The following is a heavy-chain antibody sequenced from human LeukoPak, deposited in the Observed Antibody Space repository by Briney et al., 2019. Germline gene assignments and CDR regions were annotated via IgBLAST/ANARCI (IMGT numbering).Heavy chain of an antibody. CDR3: ARLNYYDSN. V-gene: IGHV4-39*02. D-gene: IGHD3-22*01. J-gene: IGHJ4*02. CDR2: IYYSGPT. Sequence: PSETLSLTCSVSGGSISTSSYYWGWIRQPPGKGLEWIGSIYYSGPTYYNPSLKSRVTISVDTSKNHFSLRLSSVTAADTAVYYCARLNYYDSNWGQGTLVAVSS. CDR1: GGSISTSSYY.